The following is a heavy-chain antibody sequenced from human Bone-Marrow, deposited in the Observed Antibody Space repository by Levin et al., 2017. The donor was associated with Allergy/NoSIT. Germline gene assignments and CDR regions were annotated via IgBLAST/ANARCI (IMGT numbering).Heavy chain of an antibody. CDR1: GFTFSSYS. V-gene: IGHV3-21*01. CDR2: ISSSSSYI. J-gene: IGHJ4*02. CDR3: ARGDDSARTLRFLEWKKIAKSYYFDY. Sequence: SGGSLRLSCAASGFTFSSYSMNWVRQAPGKGLEWVSSISSSSSYIYYADSVKGRFTISRDNAKNSLYLQMNSLRAEDTAVYYCARGDDSARTLRFLEWKKIAKSYYFDYWGQGTLVTVSS. D-gene: IGHD3-3*01.